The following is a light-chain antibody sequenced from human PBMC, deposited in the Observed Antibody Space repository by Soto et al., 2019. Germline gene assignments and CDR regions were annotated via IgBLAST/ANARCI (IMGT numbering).Light chain of an antibody. V-gene: IGLV2-23*03. J-gene: IGLJ2*01. CDR2: EGS. CDR1: SSDVGSYNL. Sequence: QSALTQPASVSGSPGQSITISCTGTSSDVGSYNLVSWYQQHPGKAPKLMIYEGSKRPSGVSNRFSGSTSGNTASLTISGLQAEDEADYYCCSYAGSSTFAVFGGGTKLTVL. CDR3: CSYAGSSTFAV.